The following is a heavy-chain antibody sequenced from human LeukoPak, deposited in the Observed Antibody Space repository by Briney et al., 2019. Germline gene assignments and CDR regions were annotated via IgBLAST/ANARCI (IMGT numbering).Heavy chain of an antibody. CDR1: GFTFGSYA. Sequence: GGSLRLSCAASGFTFGSYAMHWVRQAPGKGLEWVAVISYDGSSKYYADSVKGRFTISRDNSKNTLYLQMNSLRAEDTAVYYCARDHGKYCSSTSCYAWYYYGMDVWGKGTTVTVSS. CDR2: ISYDGSSK. CDR3: ARDHGKYCSSTSCYAWYYYGMDV. J-gene: IGHJ6*04. V-gene: IGHV3-30*04. D-gene: IGHD2-2*01.